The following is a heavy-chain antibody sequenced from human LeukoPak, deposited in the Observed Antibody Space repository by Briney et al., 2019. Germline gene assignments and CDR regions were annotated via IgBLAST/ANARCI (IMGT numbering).Heavy chain of an antibody. V-gene: IGHV4-38-2*01. J-gene: IGHJ6*03. CDR2: IYHSGST. Sequence: SETLSLTCAVSGYSISSGYYWGWIRQPPGKGLEWIGSIYHSGSTYYNPSLKSRVTISVDTSKNRFSLKLSSVTAADTAVYYCARVFPTGHYYYMDVWGKGTTVTVSS. D-gene: IGHD1-1*01. CDR3: ARVFPTGHYYYMDV. CDR1: GYSISSGYY.